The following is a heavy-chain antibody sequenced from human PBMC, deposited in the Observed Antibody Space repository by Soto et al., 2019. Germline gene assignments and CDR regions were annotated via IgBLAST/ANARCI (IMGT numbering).Heavy chain of an antibody. CDR3: AAGTGGVYYYGMDV. CDR1: GFTFSSYG. D-gene: IGHD6-13*01. V-gene: IGHV3-30*03. Sequence: QVQLVESGGGVVQPGRSLRLSCAASGFTFSSYGMHWVRQAPGKGLEWVAVISYDGSNKYYADSVKGRFTLSRDNSKNTLYLQMNSLRAEDTAVYYAAAGTGGVYYYGMDVWGQGTTVTVSS. CDR2: ISYDGSNK. J-gene: IGHJ6*02.